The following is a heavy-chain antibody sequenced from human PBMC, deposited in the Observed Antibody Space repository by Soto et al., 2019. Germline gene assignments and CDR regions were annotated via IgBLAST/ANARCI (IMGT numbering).Heavy chain of an antibody. J-gene: IGHJ4*02. D-gene: IGHD3-10*01. CDR3: ARAEHRRSIRGSWASDY. CDR1: GGSISSSNW. Sequence: SETLSLTCAVSGGSISSSNWWSWVRQPPGKGLEWIGEIYHSGSTNYNPSLKSRVTISVDKSKNQFSLKLSSVTAADTAVYYCARAEHRRSIRGSWASDYWGQGTLVTVSS. CDR2: IYHSGST. V-gene: IGHV4-4*02.